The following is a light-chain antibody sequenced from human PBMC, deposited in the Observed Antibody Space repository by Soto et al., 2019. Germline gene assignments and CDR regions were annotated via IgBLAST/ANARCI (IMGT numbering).Light chain of an antibody. V-gene: IGKV3-15*01. J-gene: IGKJ5*01. CDR1: ESVSSN. CDR2: GAS. Sequence: IVLTQSPGSLSLSPGERATLSCRASESVSSNLAWYQQKHGQAPRLLIYGASTRATGIPARFSGSGSGTEFTLTISSLQSEDFAVYYCQQYDNWPPITFGQGTRLEIK. CDR3: QQYDNWPPIT.